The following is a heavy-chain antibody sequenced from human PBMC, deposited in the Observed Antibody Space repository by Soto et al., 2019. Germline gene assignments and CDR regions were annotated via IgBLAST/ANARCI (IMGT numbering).Heavy chain of an antibody. J-gene: IGHJ6*02. Sequence: GGSLRLSCAASEFTFDKYYMTWVRQAPGKGPEWVANIKPDGSEQYYVDSVKGRFTISRDNANNSLYLQMNSLRAEDTAVYFCARGNWNYYYVSDVSGQGTTVTVSS. CDR1: EFTFDKYY. CDR2: IKPDGSEQ. CDR3: ARGNWNYYYVSDV. V-gene: IGHV3-7*01. D-gene: IGHD1-20*01.